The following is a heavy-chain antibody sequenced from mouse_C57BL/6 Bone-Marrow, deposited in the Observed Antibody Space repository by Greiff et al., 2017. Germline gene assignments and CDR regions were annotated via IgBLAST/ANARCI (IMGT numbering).Heavy chain of an antibody. CDR3: ARRWVYAMDY. CDR2: INPGSGGT. V-gene: IGHV1-54*01. J-gene: IGHJ4*01. D-gene: IGHD4-1*01. Sequence: VQLVESGAELVRPGTSVKVSCKASGYAFTNYLIAWVKQRPGQGLEWIGVINPGSGGTNYNEKFKGKATLTADKSSSTAYMQLSSLTSEDSAVYFCARRWVYAMDYWGQGTSVTVSS. CDR1: GYAFTNYL.